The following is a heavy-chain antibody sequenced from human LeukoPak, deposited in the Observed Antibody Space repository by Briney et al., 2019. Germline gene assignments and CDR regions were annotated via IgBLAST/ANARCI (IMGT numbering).Heavy chain of an antibody. CDR2: IYSGGST. CDR1: GFTVSSNY. J-gene: IGHJ6*03. Sequence: PGGSLRLSCAASGFTVSSNYMSWVRQAPGKGLEWVSVIYSGGSTYHADSVKGRFTISRDNSKNTLYLQMNSLRAEDTAVYYCARDRYSSSRYYYYYYMDVWGKGTTVTVSS. CDR3: ARDRYSSSRYYYYYYMDV. V-gene: IGHV3-66*02. D-gene: IGHD6-13*01.